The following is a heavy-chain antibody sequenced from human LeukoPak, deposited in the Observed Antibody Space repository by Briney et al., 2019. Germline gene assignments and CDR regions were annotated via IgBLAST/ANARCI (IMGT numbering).Heavy chain of an antibody. D-gene: IGHD2-2*01. CDR1: GGTFSSYA. J-gene: IGHJ6*04. CDR3: ARDRVPAAMRSYYGMDV. Sequence: GSSVKVSCKASGGTFSSYAISWVRQAPGQGLEWMGRIIPIFGTANYAQKFQGRVTITADESTSTAYMELSSLRSEDTAVYYWARDRVPAAMRSYYGMDVWGKGTTVTVSS. V-gene: IGHV1-69*01. CDR2: IIPIFGTA.